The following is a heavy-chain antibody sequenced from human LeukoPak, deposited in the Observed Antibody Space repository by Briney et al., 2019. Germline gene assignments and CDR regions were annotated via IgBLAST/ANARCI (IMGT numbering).Heavy chain of an antibody. J-gene: IGHJ6*03. Sequence: GGSLRLSCAASGFTFSSYAMHWVRQAPGKGLEWVAVISYDGSNKYYADSVKGRFTISRDNSKNTLYLQVNSLRAEDTAVYYCVRDRSSSWPHYYYYYMDVRGKGTTVTVSS. CDR2: ISYDGSNK. CDR3: VRDRSSSWPHYYYYYMDV. D-gene: IGHD6-13*01. CDR1: GFTFSSYA. V-gene: IGHV3-30*01.